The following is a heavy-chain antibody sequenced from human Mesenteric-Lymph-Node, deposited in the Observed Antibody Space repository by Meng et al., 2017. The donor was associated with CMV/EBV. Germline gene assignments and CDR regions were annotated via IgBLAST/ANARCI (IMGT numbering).Heavy chain of an antibody. D-gene: IGHD3-3*01. CDR3: ARDGGDYNDFWSGDGRNYYYYGMDV. Sequence: GGSLRLSCAASGFTFDNYAMHWVRQVPGKGLEWVSGINWKSTGRDYAGSVKGRFTISRDNAKNSLYLQMNSLREEDTAVYYCARDGGDYNDFWSGDGRNYYYYGMDVWGQGTTVTVSS. V-gene: IGHV3-9*01. CDR2: INWKSTGR. CDR1: GFTFDNYA. J-gene: IGHJ6*02.